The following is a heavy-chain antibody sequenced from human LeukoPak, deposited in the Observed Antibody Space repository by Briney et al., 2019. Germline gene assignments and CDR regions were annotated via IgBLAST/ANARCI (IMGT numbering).Heavy chain of an antibody. D-gene: IGHD2-15*01. CDR2: IYSGGST. CDR3: ARDRGYCSGGSCYRHLDY. Sequence: GSLRLSCAASGFTFSSYGMHWVRQAPGKGLEWVSVIYSGGSTYYADSVKGRFTISRDNSKNTLYLQMNSLRAEDTAVYYCARDRGYCSGGSCYRHLDYWGQGTLVTVSS. J-gene: IGHJ4*02. V-gene: IGHV3-53*01. CDR1: GFTFSSYG.